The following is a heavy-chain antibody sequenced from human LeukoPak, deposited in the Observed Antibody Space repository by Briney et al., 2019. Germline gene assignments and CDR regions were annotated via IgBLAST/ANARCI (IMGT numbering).Heavy chain of an antibody. J-gene: IGHJ4*02. CDR1: GFTFSSYA. Sequence: GGSLRLSCAASGFTFSSYAMHWVRQAPGKGLEWVAVISXDGSNKYYADSVKGRFTISRDNSKNTLYLQMNSLRAEDTAVYYCAKLSMVRGVIXGGXFDYWGQGTLVTVSS. CDR2: ISXDGSNK. D-gene: IGHD3-10*01. V-gene: IGHV3-30-3*02. CDR3: AKLSMVRGVIXGGXFDY.